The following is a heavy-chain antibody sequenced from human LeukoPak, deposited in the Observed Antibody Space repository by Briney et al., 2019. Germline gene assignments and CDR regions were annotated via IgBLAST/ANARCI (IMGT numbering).Heavy chain of an antibody. V-gene: IGHV4-59*01. CDR1: GGSISSYY. CDR2: IYYSGST. CDR3: ARFERGFDY. J-gene: IGHJ4*02. D-gene: IGHD1-1*01. Sequence: SEALSLTCTVSGGSISSYYWSWIRQPPGKGLEWIGYIYYSGSTNYNPSLKSRVTISVDTSKNQFSLKLSSVTAADTAVYYCARFERGFDYWGQGTLVTVSS.